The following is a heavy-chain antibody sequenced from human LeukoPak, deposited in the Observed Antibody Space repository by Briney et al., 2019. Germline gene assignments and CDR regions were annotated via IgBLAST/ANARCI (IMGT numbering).Heavy chain of an antibody. CDR3: ARDIVVVVAAPENWFDP. J-gene: IGHJ5*02. CDR1: GYTFTSYG. CDR2: ISAYNGNT. D-gene: IGHD2-15*01. Sequence: GASVKVSCKASGYTFTSYGISWVRQAPGQGLEWMGWISAYNGNTNYAQKLQGRVTMTTETSTSTAYMELRSLRSDDTAVYYCARDIVVVVAAPENWFDPWGQGTLVTVSS. V-gene: IGHV1-18*01.